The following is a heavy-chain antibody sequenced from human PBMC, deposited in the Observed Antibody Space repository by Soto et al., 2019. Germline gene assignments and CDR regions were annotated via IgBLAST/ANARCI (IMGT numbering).Heavy chain of an antibody. CDR3: ARVGGDGHSYGY. D-gene: IGHD3-16*01. CDR2: IYHSGST. Sequence: QVQLQESGPGLVKPSQTLSLTCTVSGGSISSGDYYCSWIRQPPGKGLEWIGYIYHSGSTYYNPSLKSRVTISADTSKNHFSLKLSSVTAADTALYYCARVGGDGHSYGYWGQGTLVTVSS. CDR1: GGSISSGDYY. J-gene: IGHJ4*02. V-gene: IGHV4-30-4*01.